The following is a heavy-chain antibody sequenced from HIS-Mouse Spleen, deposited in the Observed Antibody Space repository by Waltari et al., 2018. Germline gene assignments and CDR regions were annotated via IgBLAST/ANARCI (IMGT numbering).Heavy chain of an antibody. J-gene: IGHJ4*02. D-gene: IGHD3-10*01. CDR2: IYYSGTT. V-gene: IGHV4-39*07. CDR3: ARAYYYGSGSYYKGYFDY. Sequence: QLQLQESGPGLGKPSETLSLTCTVSGGAISSSSYYWGWIRQPPGKGLEWIGSIYYSGTTYYNPSLKSRFTISVDTSKNQFSLKLSSVTAADTAVYYCARAYYYGSGSYYKGYFDYWGQGTLVTVSS. CDR1: GGAISSSSYY.